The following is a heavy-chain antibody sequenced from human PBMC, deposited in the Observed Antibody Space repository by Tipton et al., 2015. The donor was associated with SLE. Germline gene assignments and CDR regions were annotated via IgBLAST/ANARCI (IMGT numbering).Heavy chain of an antibody. Sequence: TLSLTCAVYGGSFSGYSWSWIRQPPGKGMEWIGSMHHGGGTFCSPSLKSRVTISLDTSMNQFSLKLSSVTAADTAVYYCARDARYSSRRDFDSWGQGTLVTVSS. V-gene: IGHV4-34*01. CDR3: ARDARYSSRRDFDS. J-gene: IGHJ4*02. D-gene: IGHD6-13*01. CDR1: GGSFSGYS. CDR2: MHHGGGT.